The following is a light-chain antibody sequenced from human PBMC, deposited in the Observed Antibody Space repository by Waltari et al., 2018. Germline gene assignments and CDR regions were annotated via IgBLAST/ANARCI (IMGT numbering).Light chain of an antibody. CDR1: SSNIGGNA. Sequence: QSVLTQPPSASGTPGQRVTIPCSGSSSNIGGNAVTWYQQVPGTAPKLLIYRTNQRPSAVPDRFSGSKSGTSAILAIIGRQSDDNAIYYCVAWDDSLDCHVVFGGGTKLTVL. CDR3: VAWDDSLDCHVV. CDR2: RTN. J-gene: IGLJ2*01. V-gene: IGLV1-44*01.